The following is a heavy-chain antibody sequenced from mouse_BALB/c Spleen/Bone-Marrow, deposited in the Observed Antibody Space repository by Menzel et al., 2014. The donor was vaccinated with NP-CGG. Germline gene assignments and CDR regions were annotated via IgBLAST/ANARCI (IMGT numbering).Heavy chain of an antibody. CDR3: ARERTYGNWCFDV. CDR2: LWSGRGT. V-gene: IGHV2-9*02. Sequence: VQLQQSGPGPVAPSQSLSITCTVSGFSLKNYGVHWVRQPPGKGLEWVGVLWSGRGTNYKSALISRLSISKDNSKSQVFLKINSQQADDTAMYYCARERTYGNWCFDVWGAGTTVTVSS. D-gene: IGHD2-1*01. CDR1: GFSLKNYG. J-gene: IGHJ1*01.